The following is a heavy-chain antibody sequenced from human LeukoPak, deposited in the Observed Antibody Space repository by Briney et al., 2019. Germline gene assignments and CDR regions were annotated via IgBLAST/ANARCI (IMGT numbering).Heavy chain of an antibody. CDR2: IYWDDDK. CDR1: GFSLTSTRVG. V-gene: IGHV2-5*02. J-gene: IGHJ4*02. CDR3: AHSGYSSGWYYFGY. D-gene: IGHD6-19*01. Sequence: SGPTLVKPTQTLALTCTFSGFSLTSTRVGVGWIRQPPGKALEWLALIYWDDDKRYSPSLKSRLTITKDTSKNQVVLTMTNMDPADTATYYCAHSGYSSGWYYFGYWGQGTLVTVSS.